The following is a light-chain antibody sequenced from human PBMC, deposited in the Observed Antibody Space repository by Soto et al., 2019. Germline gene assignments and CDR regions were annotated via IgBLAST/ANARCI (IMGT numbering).Light chain of an antibody. J-gene: IGKJ2*01. Sequence: EIVMTQSPATLSVSPGERATLSCRASQSIRTNLAWYQQKPGQAPRLLMYGASTRATGIPARFSGSGSGTEFTLTINSLQSEDFAVYYCKHYNTWPGFGQGTKVEIK. CDR1: QSIRTN. CDR3: KHYNTWPG. CDR2: GAS. V-gene: IGKV3-15*01.